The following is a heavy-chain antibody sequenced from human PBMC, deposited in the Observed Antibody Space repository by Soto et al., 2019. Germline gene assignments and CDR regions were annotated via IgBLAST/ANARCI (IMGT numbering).Heavy chain of an antibody. CDR1: GHSVSNLS. V-gene: IGHV1-24*01. J-gene: IGHJ5*01. Sequence: ASVKVSCKVSGHSVSNLSMHWVRQAPGKGLEWMGGFDPEDVETVYIEKLQGRVTMTEDTSTDTAYMELSSLTSEDTAIYYCAATSLSPDRSQDWFDSWGQGTLVTVSS. CDR3: AATSLSPDRSQDWFDS. CDR2: FDPEDVET. D-gene: IGHD2-15*01.